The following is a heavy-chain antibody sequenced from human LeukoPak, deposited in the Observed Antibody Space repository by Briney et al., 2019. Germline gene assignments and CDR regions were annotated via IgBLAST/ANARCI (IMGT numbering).Heavy chain of an antibody. D-gene: IGHD2-15*01. J-gene: IGHJ5*02. CDR3: AKRVVAATGGWFDP. V-gene: IGHV1-18*01. CDR2: ISAYNGNT. CDR1: GGTFSSYA. Sequence: ASVKVSCKASGGTFSSYAISWVRQAPGQGLEWMGWISAYNGNTNYAQKLQGRVTMTTDTSTSTAYMELRSLRSDDTAVYYCAKRVVAATGGWFDPWGQGTLVTVSS.